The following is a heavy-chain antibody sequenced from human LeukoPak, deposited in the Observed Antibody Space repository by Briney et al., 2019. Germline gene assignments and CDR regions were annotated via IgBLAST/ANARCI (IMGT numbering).Heavy chain of an antibody. D-gene: IGHD3-9*01. CDR1: GFTFSNYA. CDR2: ISASAGSA. CDR3: ARDGEDFEMDV. J-gene: IGHJ6*04. Sequence: GGSLRLSCEVSGFTFSNYAMNWFRQAPGKGLEWVSSISASAGSAVYADSVKGRFTISRDNAKNTLYLQMNSLRAEDTAVYYCARDGEDFEMDVWGKGTTVTVSS. V-gene: IGHV3-23*01.